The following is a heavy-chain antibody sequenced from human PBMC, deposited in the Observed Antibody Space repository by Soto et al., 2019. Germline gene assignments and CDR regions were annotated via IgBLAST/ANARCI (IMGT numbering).Heavy chain of an antibody. J-gene: IGHJ3*01. CDR2: IYPSDGST. V-gene: IGHV1-46*03. CDR1: GYTFTSYY. Sequence: QVQLVQSGAEVKKPGASVKVSCKASGYTFTSYYMHWVRQAPGQGLEWMGRIYPSDGSTSYAQKFQGRVTMTGDTSTSTAYVELSSLSAEDTAVYYCGRVFGGNWNDDPSGGAFDLWGQGTKVTVSS. CDR3: GRVFGGNWNDDPSGGAFDL. D-gene: IGHD1-1*01.